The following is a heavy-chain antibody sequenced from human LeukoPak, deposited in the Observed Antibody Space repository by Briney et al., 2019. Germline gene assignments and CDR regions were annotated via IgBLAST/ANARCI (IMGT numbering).Heavy chain of an antibody. V-gene: IGHV3-7*01. Sequence: GGSLRLSCAASAFTFSTYWMSWVRQAPGKGLEWVANIKRDGSEKYYVDSVKGRFTISRDNAKNSLYLQMNSLRAEDTAVYYCARGAREYYYGSGTNPADYWGQGTLVTVSS. D-gene: IGHD3-10*01. CDR1: AFTFSTYW. CDR3: ARGAREYYYGSGTNPADY. CDR2: IKRDGSEK. J-gene: IGHJ4*02.